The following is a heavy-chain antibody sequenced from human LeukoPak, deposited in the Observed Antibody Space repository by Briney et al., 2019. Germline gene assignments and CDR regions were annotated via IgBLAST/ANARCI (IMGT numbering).Heavy chain of an antibody. CDR2: ISGCGGST. V-gene: IGHV3-23*01. D-gene: IGHD1-26*01. J-gene: IGHJ4*02. Sequence: PGGSLRLSCAASGFTFSSYAMSWVRQAPGKGLEWVSAISGCGGSTYYADSVKGRFTISRDNSKNTLYLQMNSLRAEDMAVYYCAKDLGIGGSYYDYWGQGNLVTVSS. CDR1: GFTFSSYA. CDR3: AKDLGIGGSYYDY.